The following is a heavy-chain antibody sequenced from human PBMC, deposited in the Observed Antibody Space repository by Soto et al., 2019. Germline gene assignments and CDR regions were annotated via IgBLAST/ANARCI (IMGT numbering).Heavy chain of an antibody. D-gene: IGHD6-19*01. J-gene: IGHJ4*02. V-gene: IGHV1-69*01. CDR2: IIPIFGTA. CDR1: GGTFSSYA. CDR3: ARECPAGNAQSIAVAGGGFDY. Sequence: QVQLVQSGAEVKKPGSSVKVSCKASGGTFSSYAISWVRQAPGQGLEWMGGIIPIFGTANYAQKFQGRVTITADESTSTAYMERSSLRSEDTAVYYCARECPAGNAQSIAVAGGGFDYWGQGTLVTVSS.